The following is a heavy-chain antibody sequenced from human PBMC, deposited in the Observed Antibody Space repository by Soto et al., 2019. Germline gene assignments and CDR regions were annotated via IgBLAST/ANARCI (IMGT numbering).Heavy chain of an antibody. J-gene: IGHJ4*02. CDR3: TKDRVPDGIYSFDY. Sequence: GGSLRLSCAASGFSFSDYSMNWVRQAPGKGLEWVSFIDLRGTTTYYRDSVKGRFTIFKDKSMNTVYLQMNSLTVEDAAVYYCTKDRVPDGIYSFDYWGQGALVTVSS. D-gene: IGHD2-15*01. CDR2: IDLRGTTT. V-gene: IGHV3-23*03. CDR1: GFSFSDYS.